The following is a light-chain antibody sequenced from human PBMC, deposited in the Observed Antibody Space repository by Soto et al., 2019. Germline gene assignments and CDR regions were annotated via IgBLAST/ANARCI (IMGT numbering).Light chain of an antibody. CDR1: QDISNW. CDR3: QQTKSYPLD. J-gene: IGKJ4*01. Sequence: DIQMTQSTSSVSASVGDRVTITCRASQDISNWLAWYQQRPGKAPNLLIYAASSLQPGVPSRFSGGGCGTDFTLTISSLQPADVATYDCQQTKSYPLDFGGGTKVGI. CDR2: AAS. V-gene: IGKV1-12*01.